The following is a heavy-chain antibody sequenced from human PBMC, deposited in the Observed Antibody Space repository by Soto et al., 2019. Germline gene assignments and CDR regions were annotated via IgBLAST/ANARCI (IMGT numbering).Heavy chain of an antibody. J-gene: IGHJ4*02. Sequence: PGGSLRLSCASSGFTLSSYAIHWFRQAPGKGVEWVTIISKDGNSKHYADSVKGRFTISRDNAKNSLYLQMNSLRAEDTAVYYCAREALRYFDWSTYYFDYWGQGTLVTVS. D-gene: IGHD3-9*01. CDR1: GFTLSSYA. CDR3: AREALRYFDWSTYYFDY. V-gene: IGHV3-30-3*01. CDR2: ISKDGNSK.